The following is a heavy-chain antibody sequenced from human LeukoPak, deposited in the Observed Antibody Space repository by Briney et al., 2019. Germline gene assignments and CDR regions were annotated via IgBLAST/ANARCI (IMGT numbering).Heavy chain of an antibody. D-gene: IGHD6-13*01. CDR1: GGSISSYY. J-gene: IGHJ6*02. CDR3: ARGGNSSSWYRQYYYYYGMDV. Sequence: SETLSLTCTVSGGSISSYYWSWIRQPAGKVLEWIGEINHSGSTNYNPSLKSRVTISVDTSKNQFSLKLSSVTAADTAVYYCARGGNSSSWYRQYYYYYGMDVWGQGTTVTVSS. CDR2: INHSGST. V-gene: IGHV4-34*01.